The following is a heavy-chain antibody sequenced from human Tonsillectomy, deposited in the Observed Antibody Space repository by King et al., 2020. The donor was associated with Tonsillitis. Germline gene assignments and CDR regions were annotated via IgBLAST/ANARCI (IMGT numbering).Heavy chain of an antibody. CDR3: ARLLSSSDYYYYYFYMDV. CDR1: GVAISGYY. Sequence: QLQESGPGLVKPSETLSLTCTVSGVAISGYYWSWIRHPPGKGLEWIGYIYYTGSTNYTPSLKLRVTISVYTPKNQFSLKLSSVTAADTAVYYCARLLSSSDYYYYYFYMDVWGKGTTVTVSS. J-gene: IGHJ6*03. V-gene: IGHV4-59*08. D-gene: IGHD6-6*01. CDR2: IYYTGST.